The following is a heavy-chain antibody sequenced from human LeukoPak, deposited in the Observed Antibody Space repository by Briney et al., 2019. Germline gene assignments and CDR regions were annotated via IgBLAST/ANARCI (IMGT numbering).Heavy chain of an antibody. CDR2: MNPNSGNT. CDR1: GYTFTSYD. V-gene: IGHV1-8*01. D-gene: IGHD3-16*02. Sequence: ASVKVSCKASGYTFTSYDINWVRQATGQGLEWMGWMNPNSGNTGYAQKFQGRVTMTRNTSISTAYMELSSLGSEDTAVYYCARGFDYDYVWGSYRYVRDYWGQGTLVTVSS. J-gene: IGHJ4*02. CDR3: ARGFDYDYVWGSYRYVRDY.